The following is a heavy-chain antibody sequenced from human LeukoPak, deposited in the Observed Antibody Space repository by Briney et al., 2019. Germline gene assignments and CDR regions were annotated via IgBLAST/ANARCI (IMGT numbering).Heavy chain of an antibody. D-gene: IGHD2-2*01. V-gene: IGHV4-34*01. CDR3: ASVRKGYCSSTSCYAKGYSYYYMDV. Sequence: SETLSLTCDVYGGSFSGYYWSWIRQPPEKGLEWIGEINHSGSTNYNPPLRSRVTIPVDTSKNQFSLKRSAVTAADTAVYYCASVRKGYCSSTSCYAKGYSYYYMDVWGKGTTVTISS. CDR1: GGSFSGYY. CDR2: INHSGST. J-gene: IGHJ6*03.